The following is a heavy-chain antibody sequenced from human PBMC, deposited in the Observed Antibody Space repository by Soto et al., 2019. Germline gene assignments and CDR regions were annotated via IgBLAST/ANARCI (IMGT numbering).Heavy chain of an antibody. CDR1: RGSIQSSTYY. J-gene: IGHJ3*02. CDR2: VYYNGSP. Sequence: QLQLQESGPGLVKPSETLSLTCTVSRGSIQSSTYYWGWIRQPPGKGLEWIGTVYYNGSPYINPSLKTRLTLSADPSQNQFSLRLASVTAADTAVYYCARQTYLTYFDIWGQGTMVTVSS. CDR3: ARQTYLTYFDI. D-gene: IGHD2-2*01. V-gene: IGHV4-39*01.